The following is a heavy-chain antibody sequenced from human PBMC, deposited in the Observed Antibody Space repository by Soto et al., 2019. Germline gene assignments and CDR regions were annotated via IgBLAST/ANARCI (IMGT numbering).Heavy chain of an antibody. V-gene: IGHV4-34*01. J-gene: IGHJ4*02. D-gene: IGHD3-22*01. Sequence: SETLSLTCAVYGGSFSGYYWSWIRQPPGKGLEWIGEINHSGSTNYNPSLKSRVTISVDTSKNQFSLKLSSVTAADTAVYYCARGRRYYYDSSGYYPLDYWGPGTLVNVS. CDR3: ARGRRYYYDSSGYYPLDY. CDR2: INHSGST. CDR1: GGSFSGYY.